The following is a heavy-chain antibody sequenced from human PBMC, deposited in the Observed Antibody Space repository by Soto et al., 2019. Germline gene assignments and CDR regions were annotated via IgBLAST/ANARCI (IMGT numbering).Heavy chain of an antibody. CDR3: ARRDYGGNSEYFQH. D-gene: IGHD4-17*01. J-gene: IGHJ1*01. CDR2: IWYDGSNK. Sequence: QVQLVESGGGVVQPGRSLRLSCAASGFTFSSYGRHWVRQAPGKGLEWVAVIWYDGSNKYYADSVKGRFTISRDNSKNTLYLQMNSLRAEDTAVYYCARRDYGGNSEYFQHWGQGTLVTVSS. V-gene: IGHV3-33*01. CDR1: GFTFSSYG.